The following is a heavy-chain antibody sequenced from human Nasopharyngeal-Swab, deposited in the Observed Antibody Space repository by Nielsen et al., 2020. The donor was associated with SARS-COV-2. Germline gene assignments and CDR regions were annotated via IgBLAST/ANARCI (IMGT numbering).Heavy chain of an antibody. CDR3: ARVNMLAAAGND. CDR2: FDPEDGET. Sequence: ASVKVSCKVSGYTLTELSMHWVRQAPGKGLEWVGGFDPEDGETIYAQKFQGRVTMTEDTSTDTAYMELSSLTSEDTAVYYCARVNMLAAAGNDWGQGTLVTVSS. V-gene: IGHV1-24*01. J-gene: IGHJ4*02. CDR1: GYTLTELS. D-gene: IGHD6-13*01.